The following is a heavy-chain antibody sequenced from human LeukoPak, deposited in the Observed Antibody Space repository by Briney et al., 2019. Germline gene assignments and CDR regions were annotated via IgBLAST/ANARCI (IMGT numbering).Heavy chain of an antibody. V-gene: IGHV3-23*01. CDR3: AKDTPPDYDMLTGYYWYFDL. CDR1: GFTFSSYA. Sequence: GASLRLSCAASGFTFSSYAMSWVRQAPGKGLEWVSAISGSGGSTYYADSVKGRFTISRDNSKNTLYLQMNSLRAEDTAVYYCAKDTPPDYDMLTGYYWYFDLWGRGTLVTVSS. CDR2: ISGSGGST. J-gene: IGHJ2*01. D-gene: IGHD3-9*01.